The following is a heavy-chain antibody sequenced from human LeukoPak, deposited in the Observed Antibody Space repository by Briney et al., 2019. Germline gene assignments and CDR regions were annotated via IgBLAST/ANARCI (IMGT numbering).Heavy chain of an antibody. Sequence: GGSLRLSCAASGFTFSRYWMHWVRQAPGTGLVWVSRIDSDGSSTDYADSVKGRFTISRDNAKNTLYLQMNSLRADDTAVYYCSRGDCTSTTCHNCFDPWGQGTLVTVSS. V-gene: IGHV3-74*01. CDR1: GFTFSRYW. J-gene: IGHJ5*02. CDR3: SRGDCTSTTCHNCFDP. CDR2: IDSDGSST. D-gene: IGHD2-2*01.